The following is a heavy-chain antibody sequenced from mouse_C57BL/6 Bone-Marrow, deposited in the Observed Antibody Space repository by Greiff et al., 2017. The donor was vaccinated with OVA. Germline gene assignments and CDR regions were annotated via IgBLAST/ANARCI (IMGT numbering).Heavy chain of an antibody. V-gene: IGHV1-15*01. D-gene: IGHD2-4*01. CDR3: TKDDYSAWFAY. J-gene: IGHJ3*01. CDR2: IDPETGGT. Sequence: VKLVESGAELVRPGASVTLSCKASGYTFTDYEMHWVKQTPVHGLEWIGAIDPETGGTAYNQKFKGKAILTADKSSSTAYMELRSLTSEDSAVYYCTKDDYSAWFAYWGQGTLVTVSA. CDR1: GYTFTDYE.